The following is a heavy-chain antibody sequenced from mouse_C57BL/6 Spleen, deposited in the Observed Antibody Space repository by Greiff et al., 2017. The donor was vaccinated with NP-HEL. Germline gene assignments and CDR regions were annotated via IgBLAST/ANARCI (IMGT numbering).Heavy chain of an antibody. CDR3: ARVYYYGSSYERFAY. D-gene: IGHD1-1*01. V-gene: IGHV5-4*01. J-gene: IGHJ3*01. Sequence: DVQLVESGGGLVKPGGSLKLSCAASGFTFSSYAMSWVRQTPEKRLEWVATISDGGSYTYYPDNVKGRFTISRDNAKNNLYLQMSHLKSEDTAMYYCARVYYYGSSYERFAYWGQGTLVTVSA. CDR1: GFTFSSYA. CDR2: ISDGGSYT.